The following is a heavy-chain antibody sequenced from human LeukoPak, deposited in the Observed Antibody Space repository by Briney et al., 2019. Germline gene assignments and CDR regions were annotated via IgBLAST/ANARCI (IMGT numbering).Heavy chain of an antibody. CDR1: GYTLTAYY. V-gene: IGHV1-2*02. CDR3: ARSEELSFNMYFDL. D-gene: IGHD3-16*02. CDR2: INANSGGT. Sequence: GASVKVSCKASGYTLTAYYLHWVRQAPGQGLEWMGWINANSGGTSYAQKFQGRVTMTRDTSTSTVYMELSSLRSEDTAVYYCARSEELSFNMYFDLWGRGTLVTVSS. J-gene: IGHJ2*01.